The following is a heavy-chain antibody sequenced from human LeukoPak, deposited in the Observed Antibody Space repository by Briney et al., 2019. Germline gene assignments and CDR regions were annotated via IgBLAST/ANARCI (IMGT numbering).Heavy chain of an antibody. J-gene: IGHJ4*02. D-gene: IGHD6-19*01. CDR1: GGSISSYY. V-gene: IGHV4-4*07. Sequence: SETLSLTCTVSGGSISSYYWSWIRQPAGKGLEWIGRIYTSGSTNYNPSLKSRVTMSVDTSKNQFSLKLSSVTAADTAVYYCARELQTVAGTLPTGVFDYWGQGTLVAVSS. CDR3: ARELQTVAGTLPTGVFDY. CDR2: IYTSGST.